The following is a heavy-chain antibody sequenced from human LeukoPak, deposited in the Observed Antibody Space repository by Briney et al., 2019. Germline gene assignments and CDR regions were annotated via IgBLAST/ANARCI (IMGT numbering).Heavy chain of an antibody. V-gene: IGHV1-24*01. CDR1: GYTLTELS. D-gene: IGHD6-19*01. J-gene: IGHJ4*02. CDR3: ATDPQIAVAGQFDY. Sequence: ASVKVSCKVSGYTLTELSMHWLRQAPGKGLEWMGGFDPEDGETIYAQKFQGRVTMTEDTSTDTAYMELSSLRSEDTAVYYCATDPQIAVAGQFDYWGQGTLVTVSS. CDR2: FDPEDGET.